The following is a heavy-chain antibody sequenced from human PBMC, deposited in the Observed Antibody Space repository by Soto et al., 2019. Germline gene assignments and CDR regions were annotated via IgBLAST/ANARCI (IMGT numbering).Heavy chain of an antibody. J-gene: IGHJ3*02. V-gene: IGHV1-8*01. CDR2: MNPLSGTT. Sequence: QVELAQSGADVRKPGASVKVSCKAPEYIFTNYDMNWLRQATGQGLEWMGWMNPLSGTTGYAQTFQGRVTLTRDTFITTAYMELSSLRSDDTAVYYCAVATADAFDIWGLGTLVTVSS. D-gene: IGHD5-12*01. CDR1: EYIFTNYD. CDR3: AVATADAFDI.